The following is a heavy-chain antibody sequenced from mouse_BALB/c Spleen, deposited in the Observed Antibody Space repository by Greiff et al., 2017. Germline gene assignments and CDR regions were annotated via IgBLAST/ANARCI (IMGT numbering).Heavy chain of an antibody. D-gene: IGHD1-1*01. V-gene: IGHV5-17*02. Sequence: EVKLVESGGGLVQPGGSRKLSCAASGFTFSSFGMHWVRQAPEKGLEWVAYISSDSSTIYYADTVKGRFTISRDNPKNTMFLKMTSLRSEDTAMYYCARGDYYGSSRFAYWGQGTLVTVSA. CDR1: GFTFSSFG. J-gene: IGHJ3*01. CDR3: ARGDYYGSSRFAY. CDR2: ISSDSSTI.